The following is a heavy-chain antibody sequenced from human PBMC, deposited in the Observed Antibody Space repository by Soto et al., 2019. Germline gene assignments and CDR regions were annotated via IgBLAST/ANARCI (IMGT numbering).Heavy chain of an antibody. CDR3: ARVRDGDY. J-gene: IGHJ4*02. V-gene: IGHV1-18*01. CDR1: GYTFTSYG. Sequence: QVHLVQSGAEVKKPGASVKVSCKGSGYTFTSYGITWVRQAPGQGLEWMGWISAHNGNTDYAQKLQGRVTVTRDTATSTAYMELGSLSSDVSAVYYCARVRDGDYWGQGALVTVSS. CDR2: ISAHNGNT. D-gene: IGHD6-6*01.